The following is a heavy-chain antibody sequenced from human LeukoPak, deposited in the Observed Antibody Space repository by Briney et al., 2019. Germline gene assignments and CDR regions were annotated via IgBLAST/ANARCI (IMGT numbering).Heavy chain of an antibody. CDR1: GFTFSSYG. CDR3: ARESYSSLLGGDY. Sequence: GGSLRLSCAASGFTFSSYGMHWVRQAPGKGLEWVAFIRYDGSNKYYADSVKGRFTISRDNSKNTLYLQMNSLRAEDTAVYYCARESYSSLLGGDYWGQGTLVTVSS. J-gene: IGHJ4*02. D-gene: IGHD6-6*01. CDR2: IRYDGSNK. V-gene: IGHV3-30*02.